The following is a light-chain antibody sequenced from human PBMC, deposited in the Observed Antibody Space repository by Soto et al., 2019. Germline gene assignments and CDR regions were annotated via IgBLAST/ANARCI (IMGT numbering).Light chain of an antibody. CDR1: SSNIGAGYD. J-gene: IGLJ3*02. CDR2: GNS. CDR3: QSYDSSLSGWV. V-gene: IGLV1-40*01. Sequence: QSVLTQPPSVSGAPGQRVTISCTESSSNIGAGYDVHWYQQLPGTAPKLLIYGNSNRPSGVPDRFSGSKSDTSASLAITGLQAEDEADYSCQSYDSSLSGWVLGGGTKVTVL.